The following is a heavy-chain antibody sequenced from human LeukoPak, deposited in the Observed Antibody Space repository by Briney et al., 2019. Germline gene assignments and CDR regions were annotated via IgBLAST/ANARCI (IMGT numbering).Heavy chain of an antibody. CDR3: TTGMGHDAFDI. V-gene: IGHV3-15*01. Sequence: GGSLRLSCAASGYTFSNAWMSWVRQAPGKGLEWVGRIKSKTDGGTTDYAAPVKGRFTISRDDSKNTLYLQMNSLKTEDTAVYYCTTGMGHDAFDIWGQGTMVTVSS. J-gene: IGHJ3*02. CDR1: GYTFSNAW. D-gene: IGHD2-8*01. CDR2: IKSKTDGGTT.